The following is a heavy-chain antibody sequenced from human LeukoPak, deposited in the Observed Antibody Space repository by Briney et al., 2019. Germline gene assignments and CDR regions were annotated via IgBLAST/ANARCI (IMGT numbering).Heavy chain of an antibody. D-gene: IGHD1/OR15-1a*01. CDR3: ARGRTSEKKGGRTLDI. Sequence: ASVNVSCKASGYTFTGYYMHWVRQAPGQGLEWMGWINPNSGDTNYAQKFQGRVSMTRDTSNSTAYMEVSRLRSDDTAAYYCARGRTSEKKGGRTLDIWGQGTTVTVSS. CDR2: INPNSGDT. V-gene: IGHV1-2*02. J-gene: IGHJ3*02. CDR1: GYTFTGYY.